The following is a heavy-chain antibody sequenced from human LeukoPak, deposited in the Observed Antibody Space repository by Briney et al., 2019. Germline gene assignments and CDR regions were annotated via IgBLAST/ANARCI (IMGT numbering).Heavy chain of an antibody. CDR2: IKQDGSEK. V-gene: IGHV3-7*01. CDR3: ESLQWLDYFDY. J-gene: IGHJ4*02. CDR1: GFTLSSYW. Sequence: GGSLRLSCAASGFTLSSYWMSWVRQAPGKGLEWVANIKQDGSEKYYVDSVKGRFTISRDNAKNSLYLQMNSLRAEDTAVYYYESLQWLDYFDYWGQGTLVTVSS. D-gene: IGHD6-19*01.